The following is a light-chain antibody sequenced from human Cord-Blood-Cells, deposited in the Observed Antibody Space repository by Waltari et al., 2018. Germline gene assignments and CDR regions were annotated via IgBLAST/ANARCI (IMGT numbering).Light chain of an antibody. J-gene: IGKJ1*01. CDR1: QSVSSSY. CDR3: QQYGSSPQT. CDR2: GAS. Sequence: ELVLTQSPGTLSLSPGERATLSCRASQSVSSSYLAWYQQKPGQAPRLLIYGASSRATGIPDRFSGSGSGTDFTLTISRLEPEDFAVYYCQQYGSSPQTFGQGP. V-gene: IGKV3-20*01.